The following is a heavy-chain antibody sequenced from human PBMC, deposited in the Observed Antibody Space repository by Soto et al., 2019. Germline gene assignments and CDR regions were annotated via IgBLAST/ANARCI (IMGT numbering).Heavy chain of an antibody. V-gene: IGHV3-23*01. D-gene: IGHD2-8*01. CDR1: GFTFSSYA. Sequence: PGGSLRLSCAASGFTFSSYAMSWVRQAPGKGLEWVSAISGSGGSTYYADSVKGRFTISRDNSKNTLYLQMNSLRAEDTAVYYCAKDYKDIVLMVYAKESDYFDYWGQGTLVTVSS. CDR3: AKDYKDIVLMVYAKESDYFDY. J-gene: IGHJ4*02. CDR2: ISGSGGST.